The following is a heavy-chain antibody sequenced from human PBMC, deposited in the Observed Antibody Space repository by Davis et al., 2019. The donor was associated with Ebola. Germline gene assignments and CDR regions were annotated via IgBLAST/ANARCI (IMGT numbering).Heavy chain of an antibody. CDR3: ARASAFYSGDSCYSVDY. CDR1: GGSITTGGYY. V-gene: IGHV4-31*03. Sequence: LRLSCTVSGGSITTGGYYWTWIRQHPGKGLEWIGHIYSGRTTYSNPSLKSRFSISVDTSKNQFSLNLISVTAADTAMYFCARASAFYSGDSCYSVDYWGQGTLVTVSS. CDR2: IYSGRTT. D-gene: IGHD2-15*01. J-gene: IGHJ4*02.